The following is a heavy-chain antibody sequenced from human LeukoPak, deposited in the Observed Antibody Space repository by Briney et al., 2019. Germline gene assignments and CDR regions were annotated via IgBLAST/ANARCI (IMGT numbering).Heavy chain of an antibody. CDR2: INHSGST. CDR3: VRGRARGYSYGRFYFDY. Sequence: SETLSLTCAVYGGSFSGYYWSWIRQPPGKGLEWIGEINHSGSTNYNPSLKSRVTISVDTSKNQFSLKLSSVTAADTAVYYCVRGRARGYSYGRFYFDYWGQGTLVTVSS. J-gene: IGHJ4*02. CDR1: GGSFSGYY. D-gene: IGHD5-18*01. V-gene: IGHV4-34*01.